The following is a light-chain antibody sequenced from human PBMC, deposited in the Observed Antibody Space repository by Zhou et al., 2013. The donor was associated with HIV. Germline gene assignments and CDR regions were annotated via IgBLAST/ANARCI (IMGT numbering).Light chain of an antibody. V-gene: IGKV3-11*02. CDR2: DTS. CDR1: QSVFSN. J-gene: IGKJ4*01. Sequence: EVVMTQSPSTLSVSPGERVTLSCRASQSVFSNLAWYQQKFGQAPSLLIYDTSIRATGVPARFSGSGSGREFTLTITGLEPEDVAVYYCQQRLIWPPLTFGGGTKVEMK. CDR3: QQRLIWPPLT.